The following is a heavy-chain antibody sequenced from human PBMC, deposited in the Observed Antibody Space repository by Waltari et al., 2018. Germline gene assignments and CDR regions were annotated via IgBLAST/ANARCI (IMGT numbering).Heavy chain of an antibody. D-gene: IGHD6-6*01. V-gene: IGHV3-9*01. CDR1: ESPFVVYA. CDR3: AKDISIAARRFDY. Sequence: ELQLVESGGGLLQPGGSLRLPCAASESPFVVYAMPWAGQAPGKGLEWVSGISWNSGSIGYADSVKGRFTISRDNAKNSLYLQMNSLRAEDTALYYCAKDISIAARRFDYWGQGTLVTVSS. CDR2: ISWNSGSI. J-gene: IGHJ4*02.